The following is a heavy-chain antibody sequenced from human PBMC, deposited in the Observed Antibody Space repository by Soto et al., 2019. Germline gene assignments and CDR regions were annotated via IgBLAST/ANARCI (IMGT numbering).Heavy chain of an antibody. J-gene: IGHJ6*02. CDR1: GFTSDDFA. D-gene: IGHD3-3*01. CDR3: TRDGDFYGFDV. CDR2: VRSKTYDGAA. V-gene: IGHV3-49*04. Sequence: EVQLVESGGGFVQPGRSLRLSCTFSGFTSDDFALTWVRQVPGKGLEWLGLVRSKTYDGAAEYAASVKGRFTISRDESTSTAFLQMNRLKTEDTAVYYCTRDGDFYGFDVWGQGTTVTVSS.